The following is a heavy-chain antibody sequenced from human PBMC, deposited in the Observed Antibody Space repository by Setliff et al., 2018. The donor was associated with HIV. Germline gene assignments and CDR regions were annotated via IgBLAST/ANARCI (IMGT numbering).Heavy chain of an antibody. J-gene: IGHJ4*02. Sequence: GGSLRLSCLASGFTFSSYSMNWIRQTPEKGLEWISYISSSSSTIYYADSVKGRFTISRDNAKNSVYLDMNSLRAEDTAVYYCARHDVVRGAIDNWGQGTLVTVSS. CDR1: GFTFSSYS. CDR3: ARHDVVRGAIDN. CDR2: ISSSSSTI. D-gene: IGHD3-10*01. V-gene: IGHV3-48*01.